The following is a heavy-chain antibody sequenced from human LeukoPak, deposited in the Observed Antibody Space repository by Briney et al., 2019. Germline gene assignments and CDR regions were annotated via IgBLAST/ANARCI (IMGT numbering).Heavy chain of an antibody. CDR2: ISYSGST. Sequence: PSETLSLTCTVSGGSIGSNYWNWIRQPPGKGLQWIGYISYSGSTNYNPSLESRVTISGDTSKNQFSLHLRSVTAADTAVYYCARQVVAGTNWFAPWGQGTLVTVSS. V-gene: IGHV4-59*01. CDR3: ARQVVAGTNWFAP. D-gene: IGHD3-22*01. J-gene: IGHJ5*02. CDR1: GGSIGSNY.